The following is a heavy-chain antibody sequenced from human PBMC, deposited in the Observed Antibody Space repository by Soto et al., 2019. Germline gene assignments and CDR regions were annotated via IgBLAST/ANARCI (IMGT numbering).Heavy chain of an antibody. CDR1: GYTLTSYA. V-gene: IGHV1-3*01. CDR2: INAGNGNT. CDR3: ARDREYDYVWGSYRYDWFDP. J-gene: IGHJ5*02. Sequence: ASVKVSCKASGYTLTSYAMHWLRQAPGQRLEWMGWINAGNGNTKYSQKFQGRVTITRDTSASTAYMELSSLRSEDTAVYYCARDREYDYVWGSYRYDWFDPWGQGTLVTVSS. D-gene: IGHD3-16*02.